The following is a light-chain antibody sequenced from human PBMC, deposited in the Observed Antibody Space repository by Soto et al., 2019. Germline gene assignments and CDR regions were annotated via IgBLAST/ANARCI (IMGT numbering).Light chain of an antibody. J-gene: IGLJ3*02. CDR3: AAWDDNLYNWV. V-gene: IGLV2-14*01. CDR2: EVS. Sequence: QSVLTQPASVSGSPGQSITISCTGTSSDVGGYNYVSWYQQHPGKAPKLMIYEVSNRPSGVSNRFSGSKSGNTASLTISGLQAEDEADYYCAAWDDNLYNWVFGGGTKLTVL. CDR1: SSDVGGYNY.